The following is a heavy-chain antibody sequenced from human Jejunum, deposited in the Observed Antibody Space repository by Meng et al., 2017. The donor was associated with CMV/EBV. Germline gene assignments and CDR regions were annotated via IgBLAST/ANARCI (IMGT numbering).Heavy chain of an antibody. CDR2: ISYSGST. CDR1: RGSLTYNS. V-gene: IGHV4-59*01. J-gene: IGHJ4*02. D-gene: IGHD3-10*01. CDR3: ARWSGSGNYPFADY. Sequence: SRGSLTYNSWSWIRQSARKGLEWIGSISYSGSTNYNPSLKSRVTISMDTSENQFSLKVSSVTAGDTAVYYCARWSGSGNYPFADYWGQGTRVTVSS.